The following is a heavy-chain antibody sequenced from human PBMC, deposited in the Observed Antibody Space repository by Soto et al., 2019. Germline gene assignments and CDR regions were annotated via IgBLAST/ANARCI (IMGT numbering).Heavy chain of an antibody. D-gene: IGHD3-16*01. CDR1: GGTFSSYT. J-gene: IGHJ4*02. Sequence: QVQLVQSGAEVKKPGSSVKVSCKASGGTFSSYTISWVRQAPGQGLEWMGRIIPILGIANYAQKFQGRVTITADKSTSTAYMELSSLRSEDTAVYYCARDTGDYEFSIDYWGQGTLVTVSS. CDR2: IIPILGIA. CDR3: ARDTGDYEFSIDY. V-gene: IGHV1-69*08.